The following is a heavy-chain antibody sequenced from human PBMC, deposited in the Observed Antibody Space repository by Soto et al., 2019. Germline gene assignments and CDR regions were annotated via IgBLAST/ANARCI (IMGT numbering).Heavy chain of an antibody. CDR2: IYSGGST. Sequence: GGSLRLSCAASGFTVSSNYMSWVRQAPGKGLEWVSVIYSGGSTYYADSVKGRFTISRDNSKNTLYLQMNSLRAEDTAVYYCARDARGILVGAIYYYGMDVWGQGTTVTVSS. CDR1: GFTVSSNY. V-gene: IGHV3-53*01. CDR3: ARDARGILVGAIYYYGMDV. D-gene: IGHD1-26*01. J-gene: IGHJ6*02.